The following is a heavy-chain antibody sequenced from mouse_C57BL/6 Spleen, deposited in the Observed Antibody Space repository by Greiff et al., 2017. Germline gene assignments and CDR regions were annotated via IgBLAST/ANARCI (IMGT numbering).Heavy chain of an antibody. CDR3: ARWTYYSGSSSEY. Sequence: EVQLQQSGPVLVKPGASVKMSCKASGYTFTDYYMNWVKQSHGKSLEWIGVINPYNGGTSYNQKFKGKATLTVDKSSSTAYMELNSLTSEDSAVYYCARWTYYSGSSSEYWGQGTLVTVSA. V-gene: IGHV1-19*01. CDR2: INPYNGGT. D-gene: IGHD1-1*01. J-gene: IGHJ3*01. CDR1: GYTFTDYY.